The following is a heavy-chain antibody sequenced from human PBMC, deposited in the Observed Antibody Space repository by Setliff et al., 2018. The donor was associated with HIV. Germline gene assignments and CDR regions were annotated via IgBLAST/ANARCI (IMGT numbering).Heavy chain of an antibody. Sequence: LSLTCTVSGDSITRGSYYWSWIRQPAGEGLEWIGHIYTSGKTHYSPSLKSRITISADTSKNQLSLNLSSVTAADTAVYYCARAAYSGTYLWEPATDLWGRGTLVTVSS. CDR3: ARAAYSGTYLWEPATDL. CDR1: GDSITRGSYY. J-gene: IGHJ2*01. D-gene: IGHD1-26*01. CDR2: IYTSGKT. V-gene: IGHV4-61*09.